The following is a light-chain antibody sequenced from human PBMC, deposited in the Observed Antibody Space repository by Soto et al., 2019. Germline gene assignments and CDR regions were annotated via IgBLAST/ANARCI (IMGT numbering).Light chain of an antibody. Sequence: IVMTQSPATLSVSPGEGATLSCRASQSVSSNLAWYQQKPGQAPRLLIYGASTRATGIPARFSGSGSGTEFTVSIGSMESGDLAVYYIELYDKRPQVFGEGTKVDIK. J-gene: IGKJ1*01. CDR2: GAS. CDR3: ELYDKRPQV. V-gene: IGKV3-15*01. CDR1: QSVSSN.